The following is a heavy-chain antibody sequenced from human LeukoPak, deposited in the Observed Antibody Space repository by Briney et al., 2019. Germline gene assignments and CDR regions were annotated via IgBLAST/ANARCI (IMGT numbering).Heavy chain of an antibody. CDR3: ARDEAQQPVFLGEELFDY. D-gene: IGHD6-13*01. J-gene: IGHJ4*02. V-gene: IGHV3-21*01. CDR1: GFTFSNYS. CDR2: ISSSSSYI. Sequence: GGSLRLSCAASGFTFSNYSMNWVRQAPGKGLEWVSSISSSSSYIYYADSVKGRFTISRDNAKNSVYLQMSSLRAEDTAVYYCARDEAQQPVFLGEELFDYWGQGTLVTVSA.